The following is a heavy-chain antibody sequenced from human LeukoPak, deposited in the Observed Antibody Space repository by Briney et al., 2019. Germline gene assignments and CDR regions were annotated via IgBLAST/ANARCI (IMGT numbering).Heavy chain of an antibody. CDR1: GFTFSSYG. J-gene: IGHJ3*02. Sequence: GGSLRLSCAASGFTFSSYGMHWVRQAPGKGLEWVAVIWYDGSNKYYADSVKGRFTISRDNSKSTLYLQMNSLRAEDTAVYYCARSGYCSSTSCYAGAFDIWGQGTMVTVSS. CDR2: IWYDGSNK. CDR3: ARSGYCSSTSCYAGAFDI. D-gene: IGHD2-2*01. V-gene: IGHV3-33*01.